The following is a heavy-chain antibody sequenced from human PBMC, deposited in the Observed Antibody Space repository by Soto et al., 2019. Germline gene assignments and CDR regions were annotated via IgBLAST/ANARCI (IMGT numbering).Heavy chain of an antibody. D-gene: IGHD2-2*01. V-gene: IGHV1-69*06. CDR1: GGPLISYA. J-gene: IGHJ6*02. CDR2: IIPIFGTA. CDR3: AIGYCSSPSCYPHGDYYYYYGMDV. Sequence: GXSVKVACKASGGPLISYAIIWVRQAPGQGLEWMGGIIPIFGTANYAQKFQGRVTITADKSTSTAYMELSSLRSEDTAVYYCAIGYCSSPSCYPHGDYYYYYGMDVWGQGTTVTVSS.